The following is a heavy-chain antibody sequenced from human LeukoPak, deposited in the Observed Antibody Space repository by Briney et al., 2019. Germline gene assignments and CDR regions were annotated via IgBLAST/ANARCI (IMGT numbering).Heavy chain of an antibody. CDR2: INTNTGNP. V-gene: IGHV7-4-1*02. Sequence: ASVKVSCKASGYTFTSYAMNWVRQAPGQGLEWMGWINTNTGNPTYAQGFTGRFVFSLDTSVSTAYLQISSLKAEDTAVYYCARGLGGAWELLGYYYYYYMDVWGKGTTVTVSS. D-gene: IGHD1-26*01. J-gene: IGHJ6*03. CDR3: ARGLGGAWELLGYYYYYYMDV. CDR1: GYTFTSYA.